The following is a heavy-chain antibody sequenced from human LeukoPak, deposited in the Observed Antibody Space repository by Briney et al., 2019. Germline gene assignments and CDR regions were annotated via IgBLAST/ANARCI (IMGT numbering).Heavy chain of an antibody. CDR1: GFSLSTSGMC. J-gene: IGHJ4*02. Sequence: SGPTLVNPTQTLTLTCTFSGFSLSTSGMCVSWIRQPPGKALEWLARIDWDDDKYYSTSLKTRLTISKGTSKNQVVLTMTNMDPVDTATYYCARIRITGTTAIDWGQGTLVTVSS. CDR3: ARIRITGTTAID. D-gene: IGHD1-20*01. V-gene: IGHV2-70*11. CDR2: IDWDDDK.